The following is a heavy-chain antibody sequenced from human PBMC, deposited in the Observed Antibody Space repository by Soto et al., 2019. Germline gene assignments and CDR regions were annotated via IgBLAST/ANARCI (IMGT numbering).Heavy chain of an antibody. CDR1: GWSFSGYQ. Sequence: PSETLSLTCAVYGWSFSGYQWTWIRQTPGKGLEWIGEINDSGNINYNPSLKSRVTILVDTAKKQISLKLSSVTAADTAVYYCARGLILWFGELSRRGGYYYYMDVWGKGTSVTVSS. CDR3: ARGLILWFGELSRRGGYYYYMDV. D-gene: IGHD3-10*01. V-gene: IGHV4-34*01. J-gene: IGHJ6*03. CDR2: INDSGNI.